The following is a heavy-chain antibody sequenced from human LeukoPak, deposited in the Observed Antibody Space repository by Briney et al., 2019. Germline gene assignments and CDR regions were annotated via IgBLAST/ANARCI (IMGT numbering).Heavy chain of an antibody. Sequence: GGSLRLSCATSGFTFSSYAMHWVRQAPGKGLEWVAVISYDGSNKYYADSVKGRFTISRDNSKNTLYLQMNSLRAEDTAVYYCARAPLNPYYYDSSGYFSWGQGTLVTVSS. CDR2: ISYDGSNK. V-gene: IGHV3-30*04. D-gene: IGHD3-22*01. CDR1: GFTFSSYA. CDR3: ARAPLNPYYYDSSGYFS. J-gene: IGHJ4*02.